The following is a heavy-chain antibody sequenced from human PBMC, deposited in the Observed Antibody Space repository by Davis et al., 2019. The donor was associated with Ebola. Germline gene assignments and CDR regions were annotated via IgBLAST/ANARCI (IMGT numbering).Heavy chain of an antibody. V-gene: IGHV4-39*01. D-gene: IGHD6-19*01. CDR2: IYYSGST. Sequence: SETLSLTCTVSGGSISSSSYYWGWIRQPPGKGLEWIGSIYYSGSTYYNPSLKSRVTISVDTSKNQFSLKLSSVTAADTAVYYCARQKAVAGTSYYFDYWGQGTLVTVSS. J-gene: IGHJ4*02. CDR3: ARQKAVAGTSYYFDY. CDR1: GGSISSSSYY.